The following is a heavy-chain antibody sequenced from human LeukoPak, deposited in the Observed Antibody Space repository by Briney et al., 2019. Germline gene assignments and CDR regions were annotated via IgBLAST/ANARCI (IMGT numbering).Heavy chain of an antibody. CDR1: GGSISSSNW. CDR3: ARHTVYHDFWSGPDV. J-gene: IGHJ6*02. CDR2: IYHSGST. V-gene: IGHV4-4*02. Sequence: SETLSLTCAVSGGSISSSNWWSWVRQPPGKGLEWIGEIYHSGSTNYNPSLKSRVTMSVDTSKNQFSLKLSSVTAADTAVFYCARHTVYHDFWSGPDVWGQGTTVTVSS. D-gene: IGHD3-3*01.